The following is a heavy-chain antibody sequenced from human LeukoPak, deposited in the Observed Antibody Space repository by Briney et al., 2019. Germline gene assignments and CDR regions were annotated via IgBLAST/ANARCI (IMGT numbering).Heavy chain of an antibody. CDR2: IYYSGST. CDR1: GGSISSYY. CDR3: ARGGFYRELGMDYDY. J-gene: IGHJ4*02. Sequence: KPSETLSLTCTVSGGSISSYYWSWIRQPPGKGLEWIGYIYYSGSTNYNPSLKSRVTISVDTSKNQFSLKLSSVTAADTAVYYCARGGFYRELGMDYDYWGQGTLVTVSS. V-gene: IGHV4-59*12. D-gene: IGHD7-27*01.